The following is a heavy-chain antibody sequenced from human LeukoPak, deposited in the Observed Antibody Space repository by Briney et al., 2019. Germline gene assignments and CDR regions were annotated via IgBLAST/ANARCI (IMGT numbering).Heavy chain of an antibody. V-gene: IGHV1-18*01. Sequence: ASVKVSCKASGYXFTNYGVTWVRQAPGQGLEWLGWISAYNGNTNYAQRLQGRVTMTTDTSTSTAYMEMRSLRSDDTAIYYCARDYYDRSGYFDYWGQGTLVTVSP. CDR2: ISAYNGNT. D-gene: IGHD3-22*01. CDR3: ARDYYDRSGYFDY. CDR1: GYXFTNYG. J-gene: IGHJ4*02.